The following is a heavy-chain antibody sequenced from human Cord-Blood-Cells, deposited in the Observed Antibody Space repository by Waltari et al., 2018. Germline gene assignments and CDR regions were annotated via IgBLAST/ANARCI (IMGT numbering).Heavy chain of an antibody. CDR2: IIPIFGTA. V-gene: IGHV1-69*01. CDR1: GGTFGSYV. Sequence: QVQLVQSGAAVKKPGSSVKVSCKASGGTFGSYVIHWVRQAAGRGLEWMGGIIPIFGTANYAQKFQGRGTITADESTSTAYMELSSLRSEDTAVYYCARDRLGYCSSTSCYYFDYWGQVTLVTVSS. J-gene: IGHJ4*02. D-gene: IGHD2-2*01. CDR3: ARDRLGYCSSTSCYYFDY.